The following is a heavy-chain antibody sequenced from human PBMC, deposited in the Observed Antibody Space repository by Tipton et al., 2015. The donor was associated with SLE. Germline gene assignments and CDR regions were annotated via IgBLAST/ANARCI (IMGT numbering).Heavy chain of an antibody. CDR1: GFTFTTYT. D-gene: IGHD5-12*01. J-gene: IGHJ2*01. CDR3: ARDRGYSGSYYYFDL. V-gene: IGHV3-21*01. CDR2: ISSGSDYI. Sequence: SLRLSCEASGFTFTTYTMNWVRQAPGKGLEWVSSISSGSDYISYGDSVQGRFTISRDYAKKSLYLQMDGLRAEDTAVYYCARDRGYSGSYYYFDLWGRGTLVTVSS.